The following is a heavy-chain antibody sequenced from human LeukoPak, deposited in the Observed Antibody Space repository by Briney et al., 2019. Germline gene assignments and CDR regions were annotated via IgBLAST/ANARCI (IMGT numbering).Heavy chain of an antibody. CDR3: ARVYYGSGSFHNWAFDI. CDR2: IYSGGST. CDR1: GFTFSSNY. V-gene: IGHV3-53*01. D-gene: IGHD3-10*01. Sequence: GGSLRLSCAASGFTFSSNYMSWVRQAPGKGLAWASVIYSGGSTNYADSVKGRFTISRDNSKNTLYLQMNSLRAEDTAVYYCARVYYGSGSFHNWAFDIWGQGTMVTVSS. J-gene: IGHJ3*02.